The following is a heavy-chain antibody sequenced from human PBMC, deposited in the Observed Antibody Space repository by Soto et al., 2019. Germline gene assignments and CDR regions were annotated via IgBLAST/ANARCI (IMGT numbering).Heavy chain of an antibody. V-gene: IGHV3-53*05. CDR2: LYSGGDT. CDR3: VKSPGILNGYLDL. D-gene: IGHD3-9*01. Sequence: GGSLRLSCAASGFTVSSNYMSWVRQAPGKGLEWVSVLYSGGDTVYADSVKGRFTISRDNSWNTLYLQMSSLRPEDTAVYYCVKSPGILNGYLDLWGQGALVTVSS. CDR1: GFTVSSNY. J-gene: IGHJ4*02.